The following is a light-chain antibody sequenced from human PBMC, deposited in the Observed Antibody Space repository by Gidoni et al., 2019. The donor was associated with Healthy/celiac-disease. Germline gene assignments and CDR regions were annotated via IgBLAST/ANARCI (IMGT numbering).Light chain of an antibody. V-gene: IGLV1-44*01. J-gene: IGLJ1*01. CDR2: SNN. Sequence: QSVLTQPPSAYGTPGQRVTISCSGSSSNIGSNTVNWYQQLPGPAPKLLIYSNNQRPSGVPDRSSGSKSGTSASLAISGLQSEDEADYYCAAWDDSLNGYVFGTGTKVTVL. CDR3: AAWDDSLNGYV. CDR1: SSNIGSNT.